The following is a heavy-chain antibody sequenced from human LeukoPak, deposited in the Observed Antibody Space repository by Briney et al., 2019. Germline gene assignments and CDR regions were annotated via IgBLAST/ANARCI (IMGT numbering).Heavy chain of an antibody. CDR1: GGSISSYY. Sequence: SETLSLTRTVSGGSISSYYWSWIRQPPGKGLEWIGYIYYSGSTNYNPSLKSRVTISVDTSKNQFSLKLSSVTAADTAVYYCARAGIAAATIDYWGQGTLVTVSS. J-gene: IGHJ4*02. CDR2: IYYSGST. CDR3: ARAGIAAATIDY. D-gene: IGHD6-13*01. V-gene: IGHV4-59*01.